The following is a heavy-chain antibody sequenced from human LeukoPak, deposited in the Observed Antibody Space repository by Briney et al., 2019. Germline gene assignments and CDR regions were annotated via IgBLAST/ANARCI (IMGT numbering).Heavy chain of an antibody. Sequence: SETLSLTCTVSGGSISSYYWSWIRQPPGKGLEWIGYIYYSGSTNYNPSLKSRVTISVDTSKNQFSLKLSSVTAADTAVYYCARDSAFLAFDYWGQGTLVTVSS. J-gene: IGHJ4*02. V-gene: IGHV4-59*01. CDR1: GGSISSYY. CDR3: ARDSAFLAFDY. D-gene: IGHD2/OR15-2a*01. CDR2: IYYSGST.